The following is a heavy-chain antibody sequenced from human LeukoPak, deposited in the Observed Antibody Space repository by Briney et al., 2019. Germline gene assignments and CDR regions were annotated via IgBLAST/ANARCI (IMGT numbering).Heavy chain of an antibody. CDR3: ARGYYYDSSGYYGTPFDY. J-gene: IGHJ4*02. CDR2: MNPNSDNT. V-gene: IGHV1-8*01. CDR1: GYTFTSYD. D-gene: IGHD3-22*01. Sequence: ASVKVSCKASGYTFTSYDINWVRQATGQGLEWMGWMNPNSDNTGYAQKFQGRVTMTRNTSISTAYMELSSLRSEDAAVYYCARGYYYDSSGYYGTPFDYWGQGTLVTVSS.